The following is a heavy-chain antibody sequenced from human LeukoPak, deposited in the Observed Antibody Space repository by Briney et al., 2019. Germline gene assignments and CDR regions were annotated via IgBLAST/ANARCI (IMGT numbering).Heavy chain of an antibody. CDR3: AVYHYGSGSYHNHPNFDY. CDR1: GGSFSGYY. J-gene: IGHJ4*02. CDR2: INHSGST. Sequence: PSETLSLTCAVYGGSFSGYYWSWIRQPPGKGLEWIGEINHSGSTNYNPSLKSRVTISVDTSKNQFSLKLSSVTAADTAVYYCAVYHYGSGSYHNHPNFDYWGEGALVTVSS. D-gene: IGHD3-10*01. V-gene: IGHV4-34*01.